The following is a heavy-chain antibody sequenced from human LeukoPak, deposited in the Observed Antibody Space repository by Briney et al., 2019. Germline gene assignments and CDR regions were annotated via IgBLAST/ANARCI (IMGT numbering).Heavy chain of an antibody. CDR3: ARDSRGYSAYDYDY. J-gene: IGHJ4*02. V-gene: IGHV1-18*01. CDR1: GYTFSSYG. Sequence: ASVKVSCKASGYTFSSYGISWVRQAPGQGLEWMGWISAYNGNTNYAQKLQGRVTMTTDTSTSTAYMELRSLRSDDTAVYYWARDSRGYSAYDYDYWGQGTLVTVSS. D-gene: IGHD5-12*01. CDR2: ISAYNGNT.